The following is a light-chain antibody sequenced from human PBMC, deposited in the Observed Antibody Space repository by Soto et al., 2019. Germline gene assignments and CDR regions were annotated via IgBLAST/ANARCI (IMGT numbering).Light chain of an antibody. V-gene: IGLV2-14*01. J-gene: IGLJ1*01. CDR3: NSYTSGSSLV. CDR1: SSDVGDYNY. Sequence: QSALTQPASVSGSPGQSITISCTGTSSDVGDYNYVSWYQQHPGKAPKLMIYEVSNRPSWVSNRFSGSKSGNTASLTISGLQAEDEADYYCNSYTSGSSLVFGTGTKLTVL. CDR2: EVS.